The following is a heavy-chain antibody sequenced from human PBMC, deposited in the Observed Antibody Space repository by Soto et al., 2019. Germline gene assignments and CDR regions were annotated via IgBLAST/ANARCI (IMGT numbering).Heavy chain of an antibody. V-gene: IGHV3-23*01. CDR2: ISGSGGST. CDR3: AKDVSARYYVPYYYMDV. Sequence: GGSLRLSCAASGFTFSSYAMSWVRQAQGKGLEWVSAISGSGGSTYYADSVKGRFTISRDNSKNTLYLQMNSLRAEDTAVYYCAKDVSARYYVPYYYMDVWGKGTTVTVSS. D-gene: IGHD3-16*01. J-gene: IGHJ6*03. CDR1: GFTFSSYA.